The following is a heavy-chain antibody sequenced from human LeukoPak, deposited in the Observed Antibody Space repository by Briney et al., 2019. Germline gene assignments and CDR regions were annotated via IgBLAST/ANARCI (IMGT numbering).Heavy chain of an antibody. CDR2: INPNSGGT. CDR3: ARLSTSNVTLDY. D-gene: IGHD2-8*01. CDR1: GYTFTGYY. V-gene: IGHV1-2*06. J-gene: IGHJ4*02. Sequence: GASVKVSCKASGYTFTGYYMHWVRQAPGQGLEWMGRINPNSGGTNYAQKFQGRVTMTRDTSISTAYMELSRLGSDDTAVYYCARLSTSNVTLDYWGQGTLVTVSS.